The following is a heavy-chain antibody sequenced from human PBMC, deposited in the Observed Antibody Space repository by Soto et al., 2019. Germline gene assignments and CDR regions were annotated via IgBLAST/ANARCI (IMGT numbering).Heavy chain of an antibody. CDR1: GGSISSYY. CDR2: IYYSGST. V-gene: IGHV4-59*01. CDR3: ARGKYGDNSRVDY. J-gene: IGHJ4*02. Sequence: SETLSLTCTVSGGSISSYYWSWIRQPPGKGLEWIGYIYYSGSTNYNPSLKSRVTISVDTSKNQFFLKLSSVTAADTAVYYCARGKYGDNSRVDYWGQGTLVTVSS. D-gene: IGHD4-17*01.